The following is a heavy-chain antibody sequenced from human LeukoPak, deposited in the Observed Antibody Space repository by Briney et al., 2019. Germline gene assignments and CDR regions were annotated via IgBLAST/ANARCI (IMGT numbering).Heavy chain of an antibody. Sequence: GGSLRLACAAYGFTFSSYGMHLVRQAPGKGLEWVAVISYDGRNKYYADYGKGRFTISRDNSKYTLYLQMNSLRAEDTAVYYCAKDREGGMDVWGKGATVTASS. D-gene: IGHD3-10*01. CDR1: GFTFSSYG. J-gene: IGHJ6*04. CDR2: ISYDGRNK. CDR3: AKDREGGMDV. V-gene: IGHV3-30*18.